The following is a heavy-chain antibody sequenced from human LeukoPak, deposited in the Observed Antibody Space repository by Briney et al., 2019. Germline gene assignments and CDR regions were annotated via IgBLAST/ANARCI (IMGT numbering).Heavy chain of an antibody. J-gene: IGHJ4*02. CDR3: ARKGSSFDY. CDR1: GYTFTGYY. D-gene: IGHD6-6*01. V-gene: IGHV1-2*02. Sequence: SVNVSCKSSGYTFTGYYMHWVRQAPGQGREWMGWINPNSGGTYYAQRFQGRVTIARDTSITTAYMELSRLRSDDSAVYYCARKGSSFDYWGQGTLVTVSS. CDR2: INPNSGGT.